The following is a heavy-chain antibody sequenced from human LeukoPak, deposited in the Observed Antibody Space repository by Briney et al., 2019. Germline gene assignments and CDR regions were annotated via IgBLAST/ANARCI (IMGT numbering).Heavy chain of an antibody. CDR2: IKLDGSDK. V-gene: IGHV3-7*04. J-gene: IGHJ4*02. D-gene: IGHD2-15*01. CDR3: ARLYCSGGNCYSYFEY. CDR1: GFMFSSYW. Sequence: PGGSLRLSCAASGFMFSSYWMSWVRQAPGKGLEWVANIKLDGSDKYYAEFVKGRITISRDNAKNSLYLQMNSLRAEDTAVYYCARLYCSGGNCYSYFEYWGQGTLVTVPS.